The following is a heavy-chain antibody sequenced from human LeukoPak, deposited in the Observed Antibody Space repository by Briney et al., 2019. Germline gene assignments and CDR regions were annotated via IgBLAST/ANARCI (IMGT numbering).Heavy chain of an antibody. CDR3: ARDRSIAAAAVDAFDI. J-gene: IGHJ3*02. D-gene: IGHD6-13*01. V-gene: IGHV1-2*02. CDR1: GYTFAGYY. Sequence: GASVKVSCKASGYTFAGYYMHWVRQAPGQGLEWMGWINPNSGGTNYAQKFQGRVTMTRDTSISTAYMELSRLRSDDTAVYYCARDRSIAAAAVDAFDIWGQGTMVTVSS. CDR2: INPNSGGT.